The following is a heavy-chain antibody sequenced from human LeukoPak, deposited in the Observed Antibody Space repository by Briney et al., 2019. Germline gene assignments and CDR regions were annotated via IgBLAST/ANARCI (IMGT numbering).Heavy chain of an antibody. Sequence: GGSLRLSCAASGFTFSSYSMNWVRQAPGKGLEWVSSISSSSSHIYYADSVKGRFTISRDNAKNSLYLQMNSLRAEDTAVYYCARDEFSSGWYAGVDYWGQGTLVTVSS. CDR3: ARDEFSSGWYAGVDY. CDR2: ISSSSSHI. D-gene: IGHD6-19*01. J-gene: IGHJ4*02. V-gene: IGHV3-21*01. CDR1: GFTFSSYS.